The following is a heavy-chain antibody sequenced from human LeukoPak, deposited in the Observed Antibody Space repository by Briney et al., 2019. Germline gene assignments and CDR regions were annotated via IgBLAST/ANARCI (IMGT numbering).Heavy chain of an antibody. V-gene: IGHV4-39*07. J-gene: IGHJ5*02. D-gene: IGHD6-13*01. CDR3: ARTHSSRYNWFDP. CDR1: GGSISSSSYY. CDR2: IYYSGST. Sequence: SETLSLTCTVSGGSISSSSYYWGWIRQPPGKGLEWIGSIYYSGSTYYNPSLKSRVTISVDTSKNQFSLTLSSVTAADTAVYYCARTHSSRYNWFDPWGQGTLVTVSS.